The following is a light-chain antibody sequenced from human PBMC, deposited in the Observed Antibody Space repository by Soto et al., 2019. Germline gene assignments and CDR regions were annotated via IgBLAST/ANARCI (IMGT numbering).Light chain of an antibody. Sequence: QPVLTQPPSVSGAPGQRVTISCTGSSSDIGAGYDVHWYQQLPGTAPKLLIYGNNNRPSGVPDRFSGSKSGTSASLAITGLQAEDEADCYCQSYDSSLRDVVFGGGTKLTVL. CDR1: SSDIGAGYD. CDR3: QSYDSSLRDVV. J-gene: IGLJ2*01. CDR2: GNN. V-gene: IGLV1-40*01.